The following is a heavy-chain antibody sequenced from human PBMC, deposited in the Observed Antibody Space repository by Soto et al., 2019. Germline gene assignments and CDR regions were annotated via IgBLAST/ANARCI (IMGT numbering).Heavy chain of an antibody. CDR1: GGSISSSSYY. CDR2: NYYSGST. V-gene: IGHV4-39*01. Sequence: QLQLQESGPGLVKPSETLSLTCTVSGGSISSSSYYWGWIRQPPGKGLEWIGSNYYSGSTYYNPSLKSRVTISVDTSKNQFSLKLSSVTAADTAVYYCATLGGDYALDYWGQGTLVTVSS. D-gene: IGHD4-17*01. CDR3: ATLGGDYALDY. J-gene: IGHJ4*02.